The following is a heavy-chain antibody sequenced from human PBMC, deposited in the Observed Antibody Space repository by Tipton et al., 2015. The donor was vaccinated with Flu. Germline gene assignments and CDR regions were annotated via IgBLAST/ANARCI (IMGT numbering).Heavy chain of an antibody. Sequence: SLRLSCAVYGGSFSGYYWSWIRQPPGKGLEWIGEINHSGSTNYNPSLKSRVTISVDTSKNQFSLKLSSVTAADTAVYYCARPPDYWGQGTLVTVSS. CDR3: ARPPDY. V-gene: IGHV4-34*01. CDR1: GGSFSGYY. CDR2: INHSGST. J-gene: IGHJ4*02.